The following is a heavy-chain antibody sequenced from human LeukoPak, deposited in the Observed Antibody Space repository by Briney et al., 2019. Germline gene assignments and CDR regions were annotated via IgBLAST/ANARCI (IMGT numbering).Heavy chain of an antibody. CDR3: AGAGYSSGRAFDY. J-gene: IGHJ4*02. D-gene: IGHD6-19*01. CDR1: GYTFTSYD. CDR2: MNPNSGNT. Sequence: ASVKVSCKASGYTFTSYDINWVRQATGQWLEWMGWMNPNSGNTGYAQKFQGRVTMTRNTSISTAYMELSSLRSEDTAVYYCAGAGYSSGRAFDYWGQGTLVTVSS. V-gene: IGHV1-8*01.